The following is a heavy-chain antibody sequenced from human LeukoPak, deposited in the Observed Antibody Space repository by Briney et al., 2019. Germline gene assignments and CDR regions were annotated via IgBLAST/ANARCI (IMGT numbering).Heavy chain of an antibody. J-gene: IGHJ5*02. Sequence: GGSLRLSCAASGFSVSTNYMSWVRQAPGKGLEWVSVIYSHGSTYYADSVKGRFTISRDNSKNTLYLQMSSLRAEDTAVYYCARDGDIVAKENWFDPWGQGTLVTVSS. CDR3: ARDGDIVAKENWFDP. V-gene: IGHV3-66*01. CDR2: IYSHGST. D-gene: IGHD5-12*01. CDR1: GFSVSTNY.